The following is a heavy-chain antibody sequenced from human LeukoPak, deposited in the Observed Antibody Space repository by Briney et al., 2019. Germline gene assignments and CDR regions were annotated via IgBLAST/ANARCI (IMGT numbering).Heavy chain of an antibody. J-gene: IGHJ4*02. D-gene: IGHD3-10*01. V-gene: IGHV1-2*06. CDR2: IDPNTGDT. CDR3: ARLGLHGSGTYYFFDY. CDR1: GQSLTGYF. Sequence: ASVKVSCKASGQSLTGYFIHWVRQAPGQGLEWVGRIDPNTGDTIYAQNFQGRVTVTSATSISTAYMELSRLTSDDTAVYFCARLGLHGSGTYYFFDYWGQGSLVTVSS.